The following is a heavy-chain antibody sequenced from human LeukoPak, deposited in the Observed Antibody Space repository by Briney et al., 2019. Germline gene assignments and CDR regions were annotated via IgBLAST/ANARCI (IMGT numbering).Heavy chain of an antibody. J-gene: IGHJ4*02. Sequence: SETLSLTCTVSGGSISSYYWSWIRQPAGKGLEWIGRIYTSGSTNYNPSLKSRVTMSVETSKNQFYLKLSSVTAADTAVYYCARGAPEGSSGYYDYWGQGTMVTVSS. CDR2: IYTSGST. D-gene: IGHD3-22*01. CDR3: ARGAPEGSSGYYDY. CDR1: GGSISSYY. V-gene: IGHV4-4*07.